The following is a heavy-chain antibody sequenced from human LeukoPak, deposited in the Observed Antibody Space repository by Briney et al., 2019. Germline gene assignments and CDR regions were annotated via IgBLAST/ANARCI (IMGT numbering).Heavy chain of an antibody. CDR1: GYTFTSYG. CDR3: ERHEEDIVVVPAAIFLDP. D-gene: IGHD2-2*01. V-gene: IGHV1-18*04. Sequence: GASVKVSCKASGYTFTSYGISWVRQAPGQGLDWMGWISAYNGNTNYAQKLQGRVTMTTDTSTSTAYMELRSLRSDDTAVYYCERHEEDIVVVPAAIFLDPWGQGTLVTVSS. CDR2: ISAYNGNT. J-gene: IGHJ5*02.